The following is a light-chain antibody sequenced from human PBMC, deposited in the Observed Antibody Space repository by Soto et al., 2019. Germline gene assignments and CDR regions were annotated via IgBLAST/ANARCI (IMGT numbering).Light chain of an antibody. J-gene: IGLJ1*01. V-gene: IGLV2-14*03. CDR3: GSYTTRSNYV. CDR2: DVS. CDR1: SSDVGAYDY. Sequence: QSALTQPASVSGSPGQSITISCTGTSSDVGAYDYVSWYQLHPDKAPKLMIYDVSNRPSGVSNRFSGSKSGNTASLTISGLQAEDEADYYCGSYTTRSNYVFGTGTKLTVL.